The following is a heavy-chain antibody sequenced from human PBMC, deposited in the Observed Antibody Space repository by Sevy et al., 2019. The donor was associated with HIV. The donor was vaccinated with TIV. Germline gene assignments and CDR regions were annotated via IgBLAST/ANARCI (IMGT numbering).Heavy chain of an antibody. CDR1: GFPFSSYA. V-gene: IGHV3-30-3*01. J-gene: IGHJ3*02. CDR3: ARDMGVFAWNHGRARDAFDI. D-gene: IGHD1-1*01. CDR2: ISYDGSNK. Sequence: GGSLRLSCAASGFPFSSYAMHWVRQAPGKGLEWVAVISYDGSNKYYADSVKGRFTISRDNSKNTLYLQMNSLRAEDTAVYYCARDMGVFAWNHGRARDAFDIWGQGTMVTVSS.